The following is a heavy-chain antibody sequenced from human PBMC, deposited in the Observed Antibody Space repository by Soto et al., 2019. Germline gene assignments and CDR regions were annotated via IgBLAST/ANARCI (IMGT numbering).Heavy chain of an antibody. CDR2: IKSKTDGGTT. CDR3: TTDSYSTIIIVRFDY. V-gene: IGHV3-15*01. D-gene: IGHD3-22*01. Sequence: GGSQRRSCEASGFTFSGSAMHWVRQDTGKGLEWVGRIKSKTDGGTTDYAEPVKGRFAISRDDSNNMVYLQMNSLKIEDTAVYYCTTDSYSTIIIVRFDYWGHGTLVTVSS. CDR1: GFTFSGSA. J-gene: IGHJ4*01.